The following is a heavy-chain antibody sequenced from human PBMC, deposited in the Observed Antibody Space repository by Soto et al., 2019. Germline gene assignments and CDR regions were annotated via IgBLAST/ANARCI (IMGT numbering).Heavy chain of an antibody. CDR3: ARASLCSSTSCFYYYYYYGMDV. CDR1: GGTFSRYA. Sequence: QVQLVQSGAEVKKPGSSVKVSCTASGGTFSRYAISWVRKAPGQGLEWMGGIIHIFGTANYAQKFQGRVTITADESTSTAYMELRSLRSEATAVYYCARASLCSSTSCFYYYYYYGMDVWGQGTTVTVSS. V-gene: IGHV1-69*01. D-gene: IGHD2-2*01. CDR2: IIHIFGTA. J-gene: IGHJ6*02.